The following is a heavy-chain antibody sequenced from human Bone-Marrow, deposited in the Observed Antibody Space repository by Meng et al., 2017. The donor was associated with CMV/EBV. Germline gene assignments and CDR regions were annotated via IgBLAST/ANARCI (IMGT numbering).Heavy chain of an antibody. CDR1: AYTFTGYY. CDR2: SNPNSGGT. V-gene: IGHV1-2*02. Sequence: QVQLVQTGAEVKKPGASLKVSCKASAYTFTGYYMHWVRQAPGQGLERMGWSNPNSGGTNYAQKFQGRVTITRNTSISTAYMELSRLRYDDTAMYYCARASPGGVRATRRDAFDIWGQETMVTVSS. D-gene: IGHD1-26*01. CDR3: ARASPGGVRATRRDAFDI. J-gene: IGHJ3*02.